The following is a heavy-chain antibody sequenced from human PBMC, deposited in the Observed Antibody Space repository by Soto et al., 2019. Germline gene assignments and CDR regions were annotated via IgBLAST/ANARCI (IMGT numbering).Heavy chain of an antibody. CDR1: GYTFTSYG. CDR2: ISAYNGNT. Sequence: ASVKVSCKASGYTFTSYGISWVRQAPGQGLEWMGWISAYNGNTNYAQKLQGRVTMTTDTSTSTAYMELRSLRSDDTAVYYCARARITMIVVDPFDYWGQGTLVTVSS. D-gene: IGHD3-22*01. CDR3: ARARITMIVVDPFDY. V-gene: IGHV1-18*01. J-gene: IGHJ4*02.